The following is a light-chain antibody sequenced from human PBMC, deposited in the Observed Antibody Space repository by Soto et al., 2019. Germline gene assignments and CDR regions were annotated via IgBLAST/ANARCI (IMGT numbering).Light chain of an antibody. CDR3: SSYTSSSTPPV. CDR1: SSDVGGYNY. Sequence: QSALTQPASVSGSPGQSITIFCTGTSSDVGGYNYVSWYQQHPGKAPKLMIYDVSNRPSGVSNRFSGSKSGNTASLTISGLQAEDEADYYCSSYTSSSTPPVFGTGTKLTVL. CDR2: DVS. J-gene: IGLJ1*01. V-gene: IGLV2-14*01.